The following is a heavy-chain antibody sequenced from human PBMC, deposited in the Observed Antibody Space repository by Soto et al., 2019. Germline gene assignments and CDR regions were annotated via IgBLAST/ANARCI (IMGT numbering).Heavy chain of an antibody. CDR1: GDSVSSNSAA. CDR2: TYYRSKWYN. J-gene: IGHJ4*02. D-gene: IGHD2-15*01. Sequence: SQTLSLTCAISGDSVSSNSAAWNWIRQSPSRGLEWLGRTYYRSKWYNDYAVSVKSRITIKPDTSRNQFSLQLSSVTPEDTAVYFCARDKDGPLSNFDYWGQGTLVTVSS. V-gene: IGHV6-1*01. CDR3: ARDKDGPLSNFDY.